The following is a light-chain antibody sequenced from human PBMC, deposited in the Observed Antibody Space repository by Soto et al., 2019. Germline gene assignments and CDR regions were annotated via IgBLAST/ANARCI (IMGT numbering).Light chain of an antibody. CDR2: DAS. CDR1: QSVSGD. Sequence: EIVLTQSPAPLSVSPGERATLSCRASQSVSGDLAWYHHKPGQAPRLLIYDASTRALDTPARFAGSGAGTEFTLTISSPQSEDFAVYFSKQYNNWPITCGQATRLESK. J-gene: IGKJ5*01. V-gene: IGKV3-15*01. CDR3: KQYNNWPIT.